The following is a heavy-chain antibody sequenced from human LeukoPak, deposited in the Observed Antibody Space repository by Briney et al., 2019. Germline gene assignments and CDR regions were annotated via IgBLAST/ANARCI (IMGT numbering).Heavy chain of an antibody. Sequence: GGSLRLSCAASGFTFSSHSMHWVRQAPGKGLEWISYISISTSTIYYADSVKGRFTISRDSAKNSLYLQMNSLRAEDTAVYYCARDVFHGSGSPYFDSWGQGTLVTVSS. CDR3: ARDVFHGSGSPYFDS. V-gene: IGHV3-48*04. D-gene: IGHD3-10*01. CDR1: GFTFSSHS. J-gene: IGHJ4*02. CDR2: ISISTSTI.